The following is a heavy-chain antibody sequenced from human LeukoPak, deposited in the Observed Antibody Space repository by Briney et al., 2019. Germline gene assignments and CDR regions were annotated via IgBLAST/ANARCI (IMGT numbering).Heavy chain of an antibody. V-gene: IGHV3-30*18. Sequence: AGGSLRLSCAASGFTFSSYGMHWVRQAPGKGLEWVAVISYDRSNKYYADSVKGRFTISRDNSKNTLYLQMNSLRAEDTAVYYCAKDGNTMIVVVPDAFDIWGQGTMVTVSS. D-gene: IGHD3-22*01. CDR2: ISYDRSNK. J-gene: IGHJ3*02. CDR3: AKDGNTMIVVVPDAFDI. CDR1: GFTFSSYG.